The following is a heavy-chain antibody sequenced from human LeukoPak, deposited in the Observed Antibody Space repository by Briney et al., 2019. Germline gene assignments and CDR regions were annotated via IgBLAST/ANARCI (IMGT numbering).Heavy chain of an antibody. CDR1: GVTFSRSA. CDR2: ISYDGRNM. Sequence: PEGSLRLSCEASGVTFSRSAFHWVRQAPGKGLEWVAVISYDGRNMQYVDSVKGRFTISRDNSKNTLYLQMNTLRAEDTAVYYCARASGYSGYDPFDYWGQGTLVTVSS. J-gene: IGHJ4*02. D-gene: IGHD5-12*01. CDR3: ARASGYSGYDPFDY. V-gene: IGHV3-30*03.